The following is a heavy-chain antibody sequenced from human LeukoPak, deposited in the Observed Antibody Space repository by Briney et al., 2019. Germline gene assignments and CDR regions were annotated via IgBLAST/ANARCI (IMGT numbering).Heavy chain of an antibody. CDR2: INHSGST. CDR1: GGSFSGYY. Sequence: PSETLSLTCAVYGGSFSGYYWSWIRQPPGKGLEWIGEINHSGSTNYNPSLKSRVTISVDTSKNQFSLKLSSVTAADTAVYYCARVPTPNYYGKRSWFDPWGQGTLVTVSS. CDR3: ARVPTPNYYGKRSWFDP. J-gene: IGHJ5*02. D-gene: IGHD3-10*01. V-gene: IGHV4-34*01.